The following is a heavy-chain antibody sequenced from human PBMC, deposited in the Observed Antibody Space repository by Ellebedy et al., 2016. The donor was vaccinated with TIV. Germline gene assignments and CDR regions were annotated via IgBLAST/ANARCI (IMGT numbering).Heavy chain of an antibody. V-gene: IGHV1-46*01. CDR2: INPSGAHT. Sequence: AASVKVSCKASGYTFTSYYMHWVRQAPGQGLAWMGVINPSGAHTTYTQKFQGRVTMTRDTSTSTVYMDLSSLRSDDTAVYYCARGLPQQWLGPQFDYWGQGTLVTVSS. CDR1: GYTFTSYY. J-gene: IGHJ4*02. D-gene: IGHD6-19*01. CDR3: ARGLPQQWLGPQFDY.